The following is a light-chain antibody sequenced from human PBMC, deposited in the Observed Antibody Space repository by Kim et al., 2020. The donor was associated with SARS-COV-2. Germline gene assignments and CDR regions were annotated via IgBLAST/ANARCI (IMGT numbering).Light chain of an antibody. CDR1: QGISNY. J-gene: IGKJ1*01. V-gene: IGKV1-27*01. CDR3: QKYNSAPRT. CDR2: DAS. Sequence: ASVGDRVTITCRASQGISNYLAWYQHKPGKVPKLLIYDASTLQSGAPSRLSGGGSGTDFTLTISSLQPEDVATYYCQKYNSAPRTFGQGTKVDIK.